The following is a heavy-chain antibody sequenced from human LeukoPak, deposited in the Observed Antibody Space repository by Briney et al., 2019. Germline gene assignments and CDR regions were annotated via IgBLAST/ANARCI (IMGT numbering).Heavy chain of an antibody. CDR2: IYHSGST. CDR1: GYSISSGYY. D-gene: IGHD5-24*01. V-gene: IGHV4-38-2*02. CDR3: ARVKGWPPGWFDP. Sequence: SETLSLTCTVSGYSISSGYYWGWIRQPPGKGLEWIGSIYHSGSTYYNPSLKSRVTISVYTSKNQFSLKLSSVTAADTAVYYCARVKGWPPGWFDPWGQGTLVTVSS. J-gene: IGHJ5*02.